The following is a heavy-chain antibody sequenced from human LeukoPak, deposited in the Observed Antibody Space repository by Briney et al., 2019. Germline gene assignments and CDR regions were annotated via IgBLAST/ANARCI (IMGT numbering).Heavy chain of an antibody. CDR3: AKRRNRNTGPFES. Sequence: GGSLRLSCVASGFTISSDAMTWVRQAPGKGLEWVAAISDSKTYYTDSVRGRFTISRDDPKNTLFLQMNSLRAEDTAVYCCAKRRNRNTGPFESWGRGTLVTVSP. D-gene: IGHD5-18*01. CDR1: GFTISSDA. CDR2: ISDSKT. J-gene: IGHJ4*02. V-gene: IGHV3-23*01.